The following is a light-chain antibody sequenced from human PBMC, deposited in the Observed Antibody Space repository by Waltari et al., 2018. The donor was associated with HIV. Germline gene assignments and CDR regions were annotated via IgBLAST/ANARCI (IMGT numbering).Light chain of an antibody. CDR1: QSVSNRS. V-gene: IGKV3-20*01. CDR2: GSS. J-gene: IGKJ2*01. CDR3: QHYGSSPPYT. Sequence: DIVLTQSPDTLSLSPGEGATLSCRASQSVSNRSVVRYQQKPGQAPRLLIYGSSTRATGIPDRFSGSGSGTDFTLTINRLEPEDFAVYYCQHYGSSPPYTFGQGTKLEVK.